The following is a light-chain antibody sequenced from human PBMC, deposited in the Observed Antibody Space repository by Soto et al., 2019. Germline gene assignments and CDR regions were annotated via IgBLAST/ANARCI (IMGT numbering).Light chain of an antibody. CDR2: GAS. Sequence: IVLTQSPGTLSLSPGERTTLSCRASQSISRYLAWYQQKPGQGPRLLIYGASSRATGTPDRFSGSGSGTAFTLTINRLEPEDFALYYCQQYGSSPQTFGQGTKVEIK. CDR1: QSISRY. J-gene: IGKJ1*01. CDR3: QQYGSSPQT. V-gene: IGKV3-20*01.